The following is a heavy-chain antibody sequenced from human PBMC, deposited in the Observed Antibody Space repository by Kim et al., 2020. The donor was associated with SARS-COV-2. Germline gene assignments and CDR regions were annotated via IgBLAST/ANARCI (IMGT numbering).Heavy chain of an antibody. J-gene: IGHJ4*02. D-gene: IGHD3-16*02. V-gene: IGHV4-34*01. CDR1: GGSFSGYY. CDR2: INHSGST. Sequence: SETLSLTCAVYGGSFSGYYWSWIRQPPGKGLEWIGEINHSGSTNYNPSLKSRVTISVDTSKNQFSLKLSSVTAADTAVYYCGRGGYDYVWGSYRPQTFGYWGQGTLVTVSS. CDR3: GRGGYDYVWGSYRPQTFGY.